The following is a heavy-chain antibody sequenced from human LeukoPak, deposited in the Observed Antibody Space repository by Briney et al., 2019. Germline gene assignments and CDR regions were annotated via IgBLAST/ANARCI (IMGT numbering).Heavy chain of an antibody. CDR2: INPNSGAT. D-gene: IGHD5-18*01. J-gene: IGHJ4*02. V-gene: IGHV1-2*02. Sequence: ASVKVSCKASGYIFTGYYLHWVRQAPGQGLEWMGWINPNSGATNYAQKFQGRVTMTRDASIGTAYMELSRLISDDTAVYYCARGGRGYSYGELDYWGQGTLVTVSS. CDR1: GYIFTGYY. CDR3: ARGGRGYSYGELDY.